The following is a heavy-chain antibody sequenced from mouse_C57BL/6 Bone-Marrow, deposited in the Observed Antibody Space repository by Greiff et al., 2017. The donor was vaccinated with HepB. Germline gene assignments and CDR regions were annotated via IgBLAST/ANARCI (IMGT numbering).Heavy chain of an antibody. CDR2: IWGGGST. J-gene: IGHJ3*01. V-gene: IGHV2-9*01. Sequence: VQLVESGPGLVAPSQRLSITCTVSGFSLTSYGVDWVRQPPGKGLEWLGVIWGGGSTNYNSALMSRLSISKDNSKSQVFLKMNSLQTDDTAMYYCAKLSYGYDWFAYWGQGTLVTVSA. D-gene: IGHD2-2*01. CDR1: GFSLTSYG. CDR3: AKLSYGYDWFAY.